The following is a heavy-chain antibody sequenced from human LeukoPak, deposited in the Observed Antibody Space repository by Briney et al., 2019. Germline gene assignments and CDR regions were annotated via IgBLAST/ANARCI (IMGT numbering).Heavy chain of an antibody. Sequence: SETLSLTCTVSGGSISSDNYYWGWIRQPPGKGLEWIGSIYYSGNTYDNPSLKSRVTISVDTSKNQFSLKLNSVTAADTAVYYCARQTGSGLFILPGGQGTLVTVSS. CDR2: IYYSGNT. CDR1: GGSISSDNYY. V-gene: IGHV4-39*01. J-gene: IGHJ4*02. CDR3: ARQTGSGLFILP. D-gene: IGHD3/OR15-3a*01.